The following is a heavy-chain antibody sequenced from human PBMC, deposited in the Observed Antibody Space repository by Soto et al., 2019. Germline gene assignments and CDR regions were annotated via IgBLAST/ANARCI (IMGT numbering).Heavy chain of an antibody. D-gene: IGHD1-7*01. CDR2: IRGGGSPI. J-gene: IGHJ4*02. CDR3: ATKVFGTTYFAN. CDR1: GFTFSTYE. V-gene: IGHV3-48*03. Sequence: RLSCAASGFTFSTYEMNWVRQAPGKGLEWISYIRGGGSPIYYAESVKGRFTVSRDDAKRSLYLQMSSLRVEDTAVYYCATKVFGTTYFANWGQGTLVTVSS.